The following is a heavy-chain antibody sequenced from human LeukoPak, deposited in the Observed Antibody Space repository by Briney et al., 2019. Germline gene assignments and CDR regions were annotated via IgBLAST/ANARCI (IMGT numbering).Heavy chain of an antibody. Sequence: GGSLRLSCAASGFTFSSYSMNWVRQAPGKGLEWVANIKEDGSEKYYVDSVKGRFTMSRDNAKNSVYLQMNRLRVEDTAVYYCARRSYRGVIGLYYYYYMDVWGKGIPVTVSS. CDR2: IKEDGSEK. CDR1: GFTFSSYS. J-gene: IGHJ6*03. D-gene: IGHD3-16*02. CDR3: ARRSYRGVIGLYYYYYMDV. V-gene: IGHV3-7*01.